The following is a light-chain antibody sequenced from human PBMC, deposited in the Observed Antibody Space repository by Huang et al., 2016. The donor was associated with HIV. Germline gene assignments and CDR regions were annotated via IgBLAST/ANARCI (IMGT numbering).Light chain of an antibody. V-gene: IGKV1-39*01. CDR1: QSIANY. CDR2: AAS. J-gene: IGKJ4*01. CDR3: QQSYSTPNLT. Sequence: DIQMTQSPSSLSASVGDRVPITCRASQSIANYLNWYQQKPGKAPTRLIYAASSLQTWVPSTCSGSGSGTDFTLTISNLQPEDFATYYCQQSYSTPNLTFGGGTKVEIK.